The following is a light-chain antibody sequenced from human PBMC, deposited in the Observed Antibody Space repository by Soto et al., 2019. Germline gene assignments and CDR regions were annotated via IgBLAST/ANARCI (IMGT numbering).Light chain of an antibody. CDR3: CSYAPISTVV. Sequence: QSALTQPASVSGSPGQSITISCTGTSSDVGSYNLVSWYQQHPGKAPKLMIYEDNKRPSGVSNRFSGSKSGNTASLTTSGLQAEDEAHYYCCSYAPISTVVFGGGTKVTVL. V-gene: IGLV2-23*01. J-gene: IGLJ3*02. CDR1: SSDVGSYNL. CDR2: EDN.